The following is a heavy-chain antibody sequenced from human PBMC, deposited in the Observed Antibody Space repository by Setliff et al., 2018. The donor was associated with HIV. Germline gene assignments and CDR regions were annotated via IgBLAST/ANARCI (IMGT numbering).Heavy chain of an antibody. V-gene: IGHV3-11*04. J-gene: IGHJ4*02. CDR3: AVAVLGTIGY. CDR2: ISKSGSSI. CDR1: GFIFKDYY. Sequence: GGSLRLSCAASGFIFKDYYMSWIRQTPGKELEWISHISKSGSSIYYADSVKGRFTISRDNAKNSLYLQMNSLRVEDTAVYYCAVAVLGTIGYWGQGTLVTVSS. D-gene: IGHD6-19*01.